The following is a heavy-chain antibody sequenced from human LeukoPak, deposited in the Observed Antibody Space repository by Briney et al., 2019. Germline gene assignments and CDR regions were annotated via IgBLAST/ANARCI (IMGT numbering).Heavy chain of an antibody. CDR3: ARETSDDYVWGSHYFDY. CDR1: GGTFSSYA. D-gene: IGHD3-16*01. CDR2: IIPIFGTA. Sequence: GASVKVSCKASGGTFSSYAISWVGQAPGQGLEWMGGIIPIFGTANYAQKFQGRVTITADKSTSTAYMELSSLRSEDTAVYYCARETSDDYVWGSHYFDYWGQGTLVTVSS. J-gene: IGHJ4*02. V-gene: IGHV1-69*06.